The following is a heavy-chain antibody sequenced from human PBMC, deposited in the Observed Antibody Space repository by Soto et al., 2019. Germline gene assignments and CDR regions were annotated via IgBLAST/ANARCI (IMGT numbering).Heavy chain of an antibody. D-gene: IGHD3-22*01. J-gene: IGHJ5*02. CDR2: INAGNGNT. CDR1: GYTFTSYA. V-gene: IGHV1-3*01. CDR3: ARDLYYYDHWFDP. Sequence: ASVKVSCKASGYTFTSYAMHWVRQAPGQRLEWMGWINAGNGNTKYSQKFQGRVTITRDTSASTAYMELNSLRAEDTAVYYCARDLYYYDHWFDPWGQGTLVTVSS.